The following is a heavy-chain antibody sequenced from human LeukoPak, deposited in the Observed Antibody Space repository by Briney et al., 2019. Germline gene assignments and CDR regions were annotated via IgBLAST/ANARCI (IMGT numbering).Heavy chain of an antibody. J-gene: IGHJ6*02. Sequence: PGTSLRLSCAVSGFTFSSCGMHWVRQAPGKGLEWVAVISNDGSNQIYGDSVKGRFTISRDNAKNSLYLQMNSLRAEDTAVYYCAREYYDILTGYRYYGMDVWGQGTTVTVSS. V-gene: IGHV3-30-3*01. D-gene: IGHD3-9*01. CDR1: GFTFSSCG. CDR3: AREYYDILTGYRYYGMDV. CDR2: ISNDGSNQ.